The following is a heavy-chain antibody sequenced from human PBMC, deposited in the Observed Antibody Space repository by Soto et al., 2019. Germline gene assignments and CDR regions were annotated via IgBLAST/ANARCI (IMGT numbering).Heavy chain of an antibody. D-gene: IGHD4-17*01. V-gene: IGHV3-30*18. CDR1: GFTFSSYG. J-gene: IGHJ3*02. CDR3: AKDLLYGGPLDAFDI. CDR2: ISYDGSNK. Sequence: QVQLVESGGGVVQPGRSLRLSCAASGFTFSSYGMHWVRQAPGKGLVWVEVISYDGSNKYYADSVKGRFTISRDNSKNTLYLQMNSLRAEDTAVYYCAKDLLYGGPLDAFDIWGQGTMVTVSS.